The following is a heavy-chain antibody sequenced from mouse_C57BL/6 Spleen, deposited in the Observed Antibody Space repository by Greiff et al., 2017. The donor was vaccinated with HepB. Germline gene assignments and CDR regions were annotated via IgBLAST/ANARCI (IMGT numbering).Heavy chain of an antibody. CDR1: GYTFTDYY. Sequence: VKLVESGAELVRPGASVKLSCKASGYTFTDYYINWVKQRPGQGLEWIARIYPGSGNTYYNEKFKGKATLTAEKSSSTAYMQLSSLTSEDSAVYFCARSSWDYFDYWGQGTTLTVSS. J-gene: IGHJ2*01. CDR2: IYPGSGNT. CDR3: ARSSWDYFDY. D-gene: IGHD4-1*01. V-gene: IGHV1-76*01.